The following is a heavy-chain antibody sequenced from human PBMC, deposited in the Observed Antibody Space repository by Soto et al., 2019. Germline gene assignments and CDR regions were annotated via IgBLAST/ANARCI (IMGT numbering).Heavy chain of an antibody. CDR3: ARSPTDWFDP. CDR1: GGSFSGYC. J-gene: IGHJ5*02. Sequence: TSETLSLTCAVYGGSFSGYCWSWIRQPPGKGLEWIGDIYYSGSTYNNPSLKSRVTISVDTSKNQFSLKLSSVTAADTAVYYGARSPTDWFDPWGQGTLVTVSS. CDR2: IYYSGST. V-gene: IGHV4-34*09.